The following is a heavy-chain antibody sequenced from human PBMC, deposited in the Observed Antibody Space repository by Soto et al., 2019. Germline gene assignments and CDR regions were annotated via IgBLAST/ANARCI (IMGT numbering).Heavy chain of an antibody. D-gene: IGHD6-6*01. J-gene: IGHJ6*02. V-gene: IGHV6-1*01. CDR2: TYYRSKWYN. CDR1: GDSVSSNSAA. Sequence: SQTLSLTCAISGDSVSSNSAAWNWIRQSPSRGLEWLGRTYYRSKWYNDCAVSVKSRITINPDTSKNQFSLQLNSVTPEDTAVYYCARAPRARIYYYYGMDVWGQGTTVTVSS. CDR3: ARAPRARIYYYYGMDV.